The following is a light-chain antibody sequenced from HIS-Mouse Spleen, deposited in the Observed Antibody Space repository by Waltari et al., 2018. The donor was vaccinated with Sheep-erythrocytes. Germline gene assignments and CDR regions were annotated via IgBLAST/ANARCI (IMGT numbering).Light chain of an antibody. CDR3: SSYAGSNNWV. CDR2: EVS. V-gene: IGLV2-8*01. CDR1: SSDVGCYNY. Sequence: QSALTQPPSASGSPGQSVTISCTGTSSDVGCYNYVSWYQQHPGKAPKLMIYEVSKRPSGVADRFSGAKSGNTASLTVSGLQAEDEADYYCSSYAGSNNWVFGGGTKLTVL. J-gene: IGLJ3*02.